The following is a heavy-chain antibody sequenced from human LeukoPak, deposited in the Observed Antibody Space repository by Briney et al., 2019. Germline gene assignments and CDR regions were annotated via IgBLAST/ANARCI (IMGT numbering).Heavy chain of an antibody. J-gene: IGHJ5*02. CDR3: ARGASLVRGVIIAGNWFDP. V-gene: IGHV4-59*01. CDR1: GGSFSNYY. D-gene: IGHD3-10*01. CDR2: IYYSGST. Sequence: SETLSLTCAVSGGSFSNYYWSWIRQPPGKGLEWIGYIYYSGSTNYSPSLKSRVTISVDTSMNQFSLKLSSVTAADTAVYFCARGASLVRGVIIAGNWFDPWGQGTLVTVSS.